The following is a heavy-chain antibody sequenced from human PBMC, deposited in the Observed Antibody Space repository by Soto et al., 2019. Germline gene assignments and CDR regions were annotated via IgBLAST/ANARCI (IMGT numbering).Heavy chain of an antibody. J-gene: IGHJ3*01. Sequence: GSLRLSCAASGFPFSTYWVCWARQAPGKGLEWVANIKPDGSQGFYVDSVKGRFTISRDNSKNSLYLQMNSLTADDTAVYFCAREGRLLGAFDVWGQGTKVTVSS. CDR3: AREGRLLGAFDV. V-gene: IGHV3-7*01. D-gene: IGHD5-12*01. CDR1: GFPFSTYW. CDR2: IKPDGSQG.